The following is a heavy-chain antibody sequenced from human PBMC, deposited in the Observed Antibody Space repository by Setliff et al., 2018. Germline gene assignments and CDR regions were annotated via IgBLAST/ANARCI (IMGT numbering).Heavy chain of an antibody. CDR1: GGSISSHY. V-gene: IGHV4-4*07. Sequence: PSETLSLTCTVSGGSISSHYWTWIRQPAGKGLEWIGRLYTSGDTNYNPSLKSRVSMSLDPSKNQFSLKLSSVTAADTAVYYCARDRVVVLAGRRGFYFDYWGQGTLVTVSS. D-gene: IGHD2-15*01. CDR2: LYTSGDT. CDR3: ARDRVVVLAGRRGFYFDY. J-gene: IGHJ4*02.